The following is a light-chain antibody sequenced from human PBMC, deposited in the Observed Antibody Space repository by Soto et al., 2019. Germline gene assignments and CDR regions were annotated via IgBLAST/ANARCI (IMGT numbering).Light chain of an antibody. V-gene: IGKV1-8*01. J-gene: IGKJ2*01. CDR1: QGISSY. CDR3: QQYYSYPGYT. CDR2: AAS. Sequence: AIRMTQSPSSLSASTGDRVTITCRASQGISSYLAWYQQKPGKAPKLLIYAASTLQSGVPSRFSGSGSGTDFTLTISCLKSEDFATYYCQQYYSYPGYTFGQGTKLEIK.